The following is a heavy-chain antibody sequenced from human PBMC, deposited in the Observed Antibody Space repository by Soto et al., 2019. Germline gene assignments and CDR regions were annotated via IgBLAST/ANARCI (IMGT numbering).Heavy chain of an antibody. Sequence: XXTLSLPFAVYGGSFSTNYWHWIRQPPGRGLEWIGYIWDSGNSNYNPSLKSRATISVDTSKNQFSLKLTSVTAADTAVYYCASYASGTYPFFDQWGRGTLVTVSS. D-gene: IGHD3-10*01. CDR2: IWDSGNS. V-gene: IGHV4-59*01. J-gene: IGHJ4*02. CDR3: ASYASGTYPFFDQ. CDR1: GGSFSTNY.